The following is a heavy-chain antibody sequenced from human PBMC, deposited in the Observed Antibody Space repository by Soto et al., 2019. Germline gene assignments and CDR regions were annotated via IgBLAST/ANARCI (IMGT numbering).Heavy chain of an antibody. J-gene: IGHJ6*03. Sequence: QVQLVESGGGLVKPGGSLRLSCVASGFTLSDYYMSWIRQAPGKGLEWVSYISSSGTIDNYADSVKGRFTSSRDNAKTSLFLQRNGRRAEDTAVYYCARRTMGNYYYMDVWGKGTTVTVSS. D-gene: IGHD3-10*01. V-gene: IGHV3-11*01. CDR1: GFTLSDYY. CDR2: ISSSGTID. CDR3: ARRTMGNYYYMDV.